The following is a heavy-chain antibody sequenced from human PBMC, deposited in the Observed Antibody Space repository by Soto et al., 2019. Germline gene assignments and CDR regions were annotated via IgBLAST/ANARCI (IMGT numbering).Heavy chain of an antibody. CDR3: ARGPLLWFGELPFDY. CDR1: GYTFTGYY. J-gene: IGHJ4*02. D-gene: IGHD3-10*01. CDR2: INPNSGGT. Sequence: ASVKVSCKASGYTFTGYYMHWVRQAPGQGLEWMGWINPNSGGTNYAQKFQGRVTMTRDTSISTAYMELSRLRSDDTAVYYCARGPLLWFGELPFDYWGQGTLVTVSS. V-gene: IGHV1-2*02.